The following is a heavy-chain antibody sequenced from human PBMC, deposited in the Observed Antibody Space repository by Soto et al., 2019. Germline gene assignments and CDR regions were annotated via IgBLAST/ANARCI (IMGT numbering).Heavy chain of an antibody. Sequence: QVTLKESGPGLVKPTETLTLTCTVSGFSLKNARVGMTWIRQPPGKALEWLAVIFSNDEKSYSTSLKSRLTISKDTSKSQVVLTMSNVDPLDTGTYFWARTWQQLHYDAVDVWGQGTTVTVSS. CDR2: IFSNDEK. J-gene: IGHJ6*02. CDR1: GFSLKNARVG. CDR3: ARTWQQLHYDAVDV. D-gene: IGHD6-13*01. V-gene: IGHV2-26*01.